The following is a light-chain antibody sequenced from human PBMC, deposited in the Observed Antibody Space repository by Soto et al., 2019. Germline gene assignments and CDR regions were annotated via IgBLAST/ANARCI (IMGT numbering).Light chain of an antibody. V-gene: IGKV1D-12*01. Sequence: DIQVTQSPSSVSASVGDRVTITCRASQHIAVYLAWYQHNPGRTPELLIHGASRLQSGVPARFSGSGSGTDFTLSINSLQPEDFATYYCQQAYSFPITFGQGTRLEIK. CDR2: GAS. CDR1: QHIAVY. CDR3: QQAYSFPIT. J-gene: IGKJ5*01.